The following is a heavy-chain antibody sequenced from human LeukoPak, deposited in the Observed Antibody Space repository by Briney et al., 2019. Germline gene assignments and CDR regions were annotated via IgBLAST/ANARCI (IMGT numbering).Heavy chain of an antibody. V-gene: IGHV3-30*02. J-gene: IGHJ6*03. CDR3: AVNSGSGYYFYMDV. D-gene: IGHD6-19*01. Sequence: LAGGSLRLSCATSGFTFSTYGMHWVRQAPGKGLEWVAFIRYDGSSKYYGDSVKGRFTISRDNSKNTLYLQMNSLRAEDTALYYCAVNSGSGYYFYMDVWGKGTTVTVSS. CDR1: GFTFSTYG. CDR2: IRYDGSSK.